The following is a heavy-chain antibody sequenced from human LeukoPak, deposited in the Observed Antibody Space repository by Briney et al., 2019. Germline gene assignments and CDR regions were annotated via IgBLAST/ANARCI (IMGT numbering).Heavy chain of an antibody. CDR2: IKQDGSEK. V-gene: IGHV3-7*01. CDR3: ARLPRSYWYFDL. Sequence: GGSLRLSCAASGFTFSSYSMSWVRQAPGKGLEWVANIKQDGSEKYYVDSVKGRFTISRDNAKNSLYLQMDSLRAEDTAVYYCARLPRSYWYFDLWGRGTLVTVSS. CDR1: GFTFSSYS. J-gene: IGHJ2*01.